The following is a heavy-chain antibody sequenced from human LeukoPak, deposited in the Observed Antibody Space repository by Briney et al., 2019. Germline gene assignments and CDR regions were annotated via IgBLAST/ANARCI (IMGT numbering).Heavy chain of an antibody. J-gene: IGHJ3*02. Sequence: SETLSLTCTVSGGSISSNDYYWSWIRQPPGKGLEWIGYIYYRGIAYYNPSLKSRVTISVDRSRNQFSLKLSSVTAADTAVYYCARMGLRRYGDYGAEAFDIWGQGTMVTVSS. CDR2: IYYRGIA. V-gene: IGHV4-30-4*01. D-gene: IGHD4-17*01. CDR1: GGSISSNDYY. CDR3: ARMGLRRYGDYGAEAFDI.